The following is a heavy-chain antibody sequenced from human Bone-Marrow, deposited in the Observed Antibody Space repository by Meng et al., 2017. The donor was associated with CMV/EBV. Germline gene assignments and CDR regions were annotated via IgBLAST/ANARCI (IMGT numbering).Heavy chain of an antibody. CDR2: INSDGSDT. J-gene: IGHJ6*02. V-gene: IGHV3-74*01. Sequence: GESLKISCAASGFTFSSYWMHWVRQAPGKGLVWVTRINSDGSDTTYADSVKGRLTISRDKTKNTVYLKMTSLRDEETAVNYWARERPLNGMDVWGQGTTVTVSS. CDR3: ARERPLNGMDV. CDR1: GFTFSSYW.